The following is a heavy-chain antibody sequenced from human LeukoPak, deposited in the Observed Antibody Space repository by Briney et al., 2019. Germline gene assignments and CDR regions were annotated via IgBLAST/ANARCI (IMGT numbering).Heavy chain of an antibody. CDR1: GGTFSSYA. CDR2: IIPIFGTA. V-gene: IGHV1-69*05. CDR3: ASPARPTDYDFWSGHPMDPNYYMDV. J-gene: IGHJ6*03. D-gene: IGHD3-3*01. Sequence: ASVKVSCKASGGTFSSYAISWVRQTPGQGLEWMGGIIPIFGTANYAQKFQGRVTITTDESTSTAYMELSSLRSEDTAVYYCASPARPTDYDFWSGHPMDPNYYMDVWGKGTTVTVSS.